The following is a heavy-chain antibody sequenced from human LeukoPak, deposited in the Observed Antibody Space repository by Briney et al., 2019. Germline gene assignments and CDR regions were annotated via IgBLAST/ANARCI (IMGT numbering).Heavy chain of an antibody. J-gene: IGHJ3*02. V-gene: IGHV4-59*01. CDR2: IYYTGTT. Sequence: PSETLSLTCTVSGAFLSNYYWSWIRQSPEKGLEWIGYIYYTGTTNYNPSLKSRATMSIDTSKNQFSLKLSSVTAADTAVYYCASAGPENAFDIWGQGTMVTVSS. CDR1: GAFLSNYY. CDR3: ASAGPENAFDI.